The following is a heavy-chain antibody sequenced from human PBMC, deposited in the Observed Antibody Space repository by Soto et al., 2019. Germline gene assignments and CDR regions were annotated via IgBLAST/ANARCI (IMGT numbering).Heavy chain of an antibody. CDR3: SLSDRYYGMDV. V-gene: IGHV3-23*01. J-gene: IGHJ6*02. CDR1: GYTFSSYA. Sequence: GASVKVSCKASGYTFSSYAMSWVRQAPGKGLEWVSSISTSGGSTYYADSVKGRFTISRDNSNNTLYLQMNSLRAEDTAVYYCSLSDRYYGMDVWGLGTTVTVSS. CDR2: ISTSGGST.